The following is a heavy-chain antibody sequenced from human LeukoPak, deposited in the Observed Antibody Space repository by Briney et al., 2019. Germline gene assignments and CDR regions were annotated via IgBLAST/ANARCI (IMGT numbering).Heavy chain of an antibody. CDR1: GGSISSYY. Sequence: PSETLSLTCTVSGGSISSYYWSWIRQPPGKGLEWIGYIYYSGSTNYNPSLKSRVTISVDTSKNQFSLKLSSVTAADTAVYYCARYSSSWSPYYFDYWGQGTLVTVSS. CDR2: IYYSGST. CDR3: ARYSSSWSPYYFDY. V-gene: IGHV4-59*01. J-gene: IGHJ4*02. D-gene: IGHD6-13*01.